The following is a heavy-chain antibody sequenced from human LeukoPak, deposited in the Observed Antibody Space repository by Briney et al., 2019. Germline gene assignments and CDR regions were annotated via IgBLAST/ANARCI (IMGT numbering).Heavy chain of an antibody. CDR2: ITSSSSHI. J-gene: IGHJ4*02. Sequence: GGSLRLSCAACGFTFSHYSIDWVRQAPGKGLERVASITSSSSHIYYADSVKGRFTISRDNAKNEVYLQMNSLRAEDTAVYYCARGTSKLDNWGQGTLVTVSS. V-gene: IGHV3-21*01. CDR3: ARGTSKLDN. CDR1: GFTFSHYS.